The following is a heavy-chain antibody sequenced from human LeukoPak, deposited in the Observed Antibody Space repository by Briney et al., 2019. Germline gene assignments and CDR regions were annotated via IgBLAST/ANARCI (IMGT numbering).Heavy chain of an antibody. D-gene: IGHD3/OR15-3a*01. Sequence: GSLRLSCAASGFTFTSYSMNWVRQAPGKGLEWVSTISGGGGSTYYADSVKGRFTISRDNSKNTLYLQVNSLRAEDTAVYYCAKWRTWDYWGQGTLVTVSS. CDR1: GFTFTSYS. CDR3: AKWRTWDY. CDR2: ISGGGGST. V-gene: IGHV3-23*01. J-gene: IGHJ4*02.